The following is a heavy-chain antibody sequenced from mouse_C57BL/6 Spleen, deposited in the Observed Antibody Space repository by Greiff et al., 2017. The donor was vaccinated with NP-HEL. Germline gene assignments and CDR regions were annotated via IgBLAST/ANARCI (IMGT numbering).Heavy chain of an antibody. CDR1: GYTFTSYW. CDR3: ARGWYSSLDY. CDR2: IDTNSGGT. D-gene: IGHD2-12*01. V-gene: IGHV1-72*01. J-gene: IGHJ2*01. Sequence: VQLQQSGAELVKPGASVKLSCKASGYTFTSYWMHWVKQRPGRGLEWIGRIDTNSGGTKYNEKFKSKATLPVDKPSSTAYMQLSSLTSEDSAFYYCARGWYSSLDYWGQGTTLTVSS.